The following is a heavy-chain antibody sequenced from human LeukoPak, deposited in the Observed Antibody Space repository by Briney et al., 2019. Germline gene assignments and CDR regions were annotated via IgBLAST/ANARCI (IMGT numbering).Heavy chain of an antibody. Sequence: GSSVKASCKTSRYTYTTYGLSWLRQAPGQEPEWMGWITAYNDKTLYSEKFQDRIIMTTDTPRSTAYMELRNLRSDDTAVYYCAKWGRLGQLSFFDHWGQGTLVTVSS. V-gene: IGHV1-18*01. CDR3: AKWGRLGQLSFFDH. CDR2: ITAYNDKT. CDR1: RYTYTTYG. D-gene: IGHD3-16*02. J-gene: IGHJ4*02.